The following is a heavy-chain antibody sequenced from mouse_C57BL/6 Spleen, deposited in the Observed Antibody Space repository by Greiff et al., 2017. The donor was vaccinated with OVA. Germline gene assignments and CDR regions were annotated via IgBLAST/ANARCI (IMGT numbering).Heavy chain of an antibody. J-gene: IGHJ3*01. CDR3: ARDRDDYGAD. D-gene: IGHD2-4*01. CDR2: ISYDGSN. V-gene: IGHV3-6*01. CDR1: GYSITSGYY. Sequence: EVQLQQSGPGLVKPSQSLSLTCSVTGYSITSGYYWNWIRQFPGNTLEWMGYISYDGSNNYNPSLKNRISITRDTSKNQFFLKLNSVTTEDTATYYCARDRDDYGADWGQGTLVTVSA.